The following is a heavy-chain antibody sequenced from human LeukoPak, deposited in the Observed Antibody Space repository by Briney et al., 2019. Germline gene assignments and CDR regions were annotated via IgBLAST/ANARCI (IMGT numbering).Heavy chain of an antibody. Sequence: GRSLRLSCAASGFTFSSYAMHWVRQAPGKGLEWVAVISYDGSNKYYADSVKGRFTISRDNSKNTLYLQMNSPRAEDTAVYYCARGGWSPADGYNFDYWGQGTLVTVSS. D-gene: IGHD5-24*01. CDR3: ARGGWSPADGYNFDY. CDR2: ISYDGSNK. CDR1: GFTFSSYA. V-gene: IGHV3-30-3*01. J-gene: IGHJ4*02.